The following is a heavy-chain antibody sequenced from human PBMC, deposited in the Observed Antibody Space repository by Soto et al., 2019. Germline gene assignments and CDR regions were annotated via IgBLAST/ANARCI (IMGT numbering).Heavy chain of an antibody. J-gene: IGHJ2*01. D-gene: IGHD3-16*01. V-gene: IGHV3-23*01. Sequence: EVQLLESGGGLVQPGGSLSRSCAASGFTFSSYAMSCVRQAPGKGLERVSAISGSGGSTYYAVSVKGRFTISRDNSKNTMYRQMSSLRAEDTAVYYCAKTVWDWVPWYFDLWGRGTLVTVS. CDR2: ISGSGGST. CDR1: GFTFSSYA. CDR3: AKTVWDWVPWYFDL.